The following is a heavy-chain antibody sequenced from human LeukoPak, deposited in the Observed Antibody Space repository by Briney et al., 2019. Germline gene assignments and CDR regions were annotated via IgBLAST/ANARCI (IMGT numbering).Heavy chain of an antibody. CDR3: AKAGYSSSWYLYYFDY. CDR1: GFTFSSYG. D-gene: IGHD6-13*01. J-gene: IGHJ4*02. CDR2: ISYDGSNK. Sequence: GGSLRLSCAASGFTFSSYGMHWVRQAPGKGLEWVAVISYDGSNKYYADSVKGRFTISRDNSKNALYLQMNSLRAEDTAAYYCAKAGYSSSWYLYYFDYWGQGTLVTVSS. V-gene: IGHV3-30*18.